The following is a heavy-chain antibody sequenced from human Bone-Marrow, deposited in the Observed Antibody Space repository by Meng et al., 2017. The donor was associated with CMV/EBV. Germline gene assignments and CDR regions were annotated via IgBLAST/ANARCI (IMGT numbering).Heavy chain of an antibody. CDR2: INPNSGGT. Sequence: QVPAVQSGAEGKKPGDSVKVSCKASGYTFTGYYMHWVRQAPGQGLEWMGWINPNSGGTNYAQKFQGRVTMTRDTSISTAYMELSRLRSDDTAVYYCARSAYITIFGVVIPYYFDYWGQGTLVTVSS. J-gene: IGHJ4*02. CDR3: ARSAYITIFGVVIPYYFDY. D-gene: IGHD3-3*01. CDR1: GYTFTGYY. V-gene: IGHV1-2*02.